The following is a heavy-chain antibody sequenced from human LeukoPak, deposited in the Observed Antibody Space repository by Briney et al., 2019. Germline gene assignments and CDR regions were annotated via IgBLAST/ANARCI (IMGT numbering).Heavy chain of an antibody. CDR1: GGSISSYY. CDR3: ARGQPGIAAAGGGYYYYMDV. J-gene: IGHJ6*03. D-gene: IGHD6-13*01. V-gene: IGHV4-38-2*02. Sequence: SETLSLTCTVSGGSISSYYWGWIRQPPGKGLEWIGRIYHSGSTYYNPSLKSRVTISVDTSKNQFSLKLSSVTAADTAVYYCARGQPGIAAAGGGYYYYMDVWGKGTTVTVSS. CDR2: IYHSGST.